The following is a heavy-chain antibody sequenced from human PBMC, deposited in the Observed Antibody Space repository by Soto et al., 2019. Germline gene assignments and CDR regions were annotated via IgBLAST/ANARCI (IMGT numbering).Heavy chain of an antibody. Sequence: SETLSLTCAVYGGSFSAYYWSWVRQPPGKGLEWIGEIIHSESTKYNPSLKSRVTISVDTSKNQFSLKLSSVTAADTAVYYCARGQGGSWYSYYYGMDVWGQGTTVTVSS. J-gene: IGHJ6*02. D-gene: IGHD6-13*01. V-gene: IGHV4-34*01. CDR1: GGSFSAYY. CDR3: ARGQGGSWYSYYYGMDV. CDR2: IIHSEST.